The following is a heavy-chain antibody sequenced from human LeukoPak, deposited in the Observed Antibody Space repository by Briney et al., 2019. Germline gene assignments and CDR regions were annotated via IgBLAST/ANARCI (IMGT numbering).Heavy chain of an antibody. Sequence: GGSLRLPCAASGFTFSSYAMSWVRQAPGKGLEWVSAISGSGGSTYYADSVKGRFTISRDNSKHTLYLQMNSLRAEDTAVYYCAKDQQWLAGFDYWGQGTLVTVSS. CDR3: AKDQQWLAGFDY. CDR1: GFTFSSYA. D-gene: IGHD6-19*01. J-gene: IGHJ4*02. V-gene: IGHV3-23*01. CDR2: ISGSGGST.